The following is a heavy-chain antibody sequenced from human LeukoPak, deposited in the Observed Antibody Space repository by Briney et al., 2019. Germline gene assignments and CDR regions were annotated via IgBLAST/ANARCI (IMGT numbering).Heavy chain of an antibody. CDR2: INQDGSDK. CDR3: AKDLELSSGYNPSPFGY. D-gene: IGHD3-22*01. V-gene: IGHV3-7*01. Sequence: PGGSLRLSCAASGLTFSIHWMNWVRQAPGKGLECVANINQDGSDKYYVDSVKGRFTISRDNSKNTLYLQMNSLRAEDTAVYYCAKDLELSSGYNPSPFGYWGQGTLVTVSS. CDR1: GLTFSIHW. J-gene: IGHJ4*02.